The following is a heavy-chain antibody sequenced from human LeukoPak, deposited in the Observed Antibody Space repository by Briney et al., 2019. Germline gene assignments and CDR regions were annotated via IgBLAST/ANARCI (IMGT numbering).Heavy chain of an antibody. Sequence: GGSLRLSCAASGFTFSSYWMSWVRQAPGKGLVWVSRIASDGSSTTYADSAKGRFSISRDNAKNTLYLQMNSLRVEDTAVYYCARGRPHGNDYWGQGTLVTVSS. CDR3: ARGRPHGNDY. J-gene: IGHJ4*02. CDR1: GFTFSSYW. CDR2: IASDGSST. D-gene: IGHD4-23*01. V-gene: IGHV3-74*01.